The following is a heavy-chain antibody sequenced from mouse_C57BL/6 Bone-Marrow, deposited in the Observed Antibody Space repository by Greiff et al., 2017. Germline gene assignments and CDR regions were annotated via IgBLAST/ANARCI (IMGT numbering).Heavy chain of an antibody. J-gene: IGHJ2*01. V-gene: IGHV1-69*01. Sequence: QVQLQQPGAELVMPGASVKLSCKASGYTFTSYWMHWVQQRPGQGLEWIGEIDPSDSYTNYNQKFKGKSTLTVDKSSSTAYMQLSSLTSEDSAVYYCARLNWYYFDYWGQGTTLTVSS. CDR1: GYTFTSYW. CDR2: IDPSDSYT. CDR3: ARLNWYYFDY. D-gene: IGHD4-1*01.